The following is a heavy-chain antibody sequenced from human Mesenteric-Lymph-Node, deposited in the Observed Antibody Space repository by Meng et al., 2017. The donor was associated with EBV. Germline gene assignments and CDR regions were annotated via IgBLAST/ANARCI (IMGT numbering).Heavy chain of an antibody. J-gene: IGHJ4*02. Sequence: QVQLQESGPGLGKPSQPLSLTCAVSGGSISGSPYYWSWIRQSPGKGLEWIGYSSGNTYYNPSLKSRVSISLDTSKNQFFLKLTSVTAADTAVYYCARGNYNFGQNFDYWGQGTLVTVSS. CDR2: YSSGNT. V-gene: IGHV4-30-4*01. CDR1: GGSISGSPYY. CDR3: ARGNYNFGQNFDY. D-gene: IGHD1-1*01.